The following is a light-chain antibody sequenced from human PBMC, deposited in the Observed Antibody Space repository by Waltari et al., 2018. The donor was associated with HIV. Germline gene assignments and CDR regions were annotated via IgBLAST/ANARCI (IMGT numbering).Light chain of an antibody. V-gene: IGKV4-1*01. CDR1: QKIFYSSKNQNY. J-gene: IGKJ1*01. CDR2: WAS. Sequence: DIVMTQSPDSLALSLGERAAINCVSSQKIFYSSKNQNYLVWYQQKPGQTPKLLISWASTRDSGVPDRFSGSGSGTDFTLTISSLQSEDVAVYFCQQYYSNPPTFGQGTRVEIK. CDR3: QQYYSNPPT.